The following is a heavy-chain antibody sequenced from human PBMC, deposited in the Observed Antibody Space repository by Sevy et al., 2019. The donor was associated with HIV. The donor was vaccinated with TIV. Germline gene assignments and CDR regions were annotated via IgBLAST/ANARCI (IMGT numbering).Heavy chain of an antibody. CDR3: AKGESGYSSSSVVY. CDR1: GFTFSSYG. D-gene: IGHD6-6*01. Sequence: GGSLRLSCAASGFTFSSYGMHWVRQAPGKGLEWVAVISYDGSNKYYADSVKGQFTISRDNSKNTLYLQMNSLRAEDTAVYYCAKGESGYSSSSVVYWGQGTLVTFSS. CDR2: ISYDGSNK. V-gene: IGHV3-30*18. J-gene: IGHJ4*02.